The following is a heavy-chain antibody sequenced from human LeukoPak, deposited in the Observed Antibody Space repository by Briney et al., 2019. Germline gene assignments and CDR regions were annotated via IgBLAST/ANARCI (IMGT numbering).Heavy chain of an antibody. CDR3: ARFSSNYYDSSGYNGDAFDI. Sequence: GESLKISCKGSGYSFTSYWIGWVRQMPGKGLEWMGIIYPGDSDTRYSPSFQGQVTITADKSISTAYLQWSSPKASDTAMYYCARFSSNYYDSSGYNGDAFDIWGQGTMVTVSS. V-gene: IGHV5-51*01. CDR2: IYPGDSDT. D-gene: IGHD3-22*01. J-gene: IGHJ3*02. CDR1: GYSFTSYW.